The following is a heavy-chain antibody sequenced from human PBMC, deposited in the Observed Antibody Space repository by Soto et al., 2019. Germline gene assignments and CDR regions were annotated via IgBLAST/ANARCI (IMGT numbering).Heavy chain of an antibody. V-gene: IGHV4-59*08. CDR3: ARHGQQLFSIWFDP. CDR2: IYYSGST. D-gene: IGHD6-13*01. CDR1: DVSISRYY. J-gene: IGHJ5*02. Sequence: QVQLQESGPGLVKPSETLSLTCTVSDVSISRYYWTWIRQPPGKGLEWIGYIYYSGSTNYNPSLKSRGTISVDTCKNQFSLKLSSVTAADTAVYYCARHGQQLFSIWFDPWGQGNLVTVSS.